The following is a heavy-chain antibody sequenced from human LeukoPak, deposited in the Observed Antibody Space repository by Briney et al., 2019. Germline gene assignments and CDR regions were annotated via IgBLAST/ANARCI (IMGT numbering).Heavy chain of an antibody. D-gene: IGHD3-16*02. CDR1: GGSISSGAYY. J-gene: IGHJ3*02. V-gene: IGHV4-30-4*02. CDR3: ARVYYYVWGSYRENGAFDI. CDR2: IYYSGST. Sequence: PSETLSLTCTVSGGSISSGAYYWSWIRQPPGKGLEWIGYIYYSGSTYYNPSLKSRVTISVDTSKDQFSLKLSSVTAADTAVYYCARVYYYVWGSYRENGAFDIWGQGAMVSVSS.